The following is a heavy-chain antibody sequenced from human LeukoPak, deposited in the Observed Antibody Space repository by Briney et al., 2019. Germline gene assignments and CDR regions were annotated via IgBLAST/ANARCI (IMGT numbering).Heavy chain of an antibody. D-gene: IGHD6-19*01. CDR2: ISYDGSNK. J-gene: IGHJ6*02. CDR1: GFTFSSYG. CDR3: AKTRPSVAGLYYYYYGMDV. V-gene: IGHV3-30*18. Sequence: GRSLRLSCAASGFTFSSYGMHWVRQAPGKGLEWVAVISYDGSNKYYADSVKGRFTISRDNSKNTLYPQMNSLRAEDTAVYYCAKTRPSVAGLYYYYYGMDVWSQGTTVTVSS.